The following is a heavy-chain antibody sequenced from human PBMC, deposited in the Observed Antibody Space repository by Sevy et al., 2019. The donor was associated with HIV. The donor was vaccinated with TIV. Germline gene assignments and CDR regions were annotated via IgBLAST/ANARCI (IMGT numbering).Heavy chain of an antibody. CDR3: AKCLAALPGYYYGVDV. D-gene: IGHD6-6*01. V-gene: IGHV3-21*04. Sequence: GGSLRLSCAASGFTFSDYNMNWVRQAPGKGLEWVSYISGLSNYIYYADSVKGRFSISRDNAKNSLFLQMNSLRAEDTAVYYCAKCLAALPGYYYGVDVWGQGTTVTVSS. J-gene: IGHJ6*02. CDR2: ISGLSNYI. CDR1: GFTFSDYN.